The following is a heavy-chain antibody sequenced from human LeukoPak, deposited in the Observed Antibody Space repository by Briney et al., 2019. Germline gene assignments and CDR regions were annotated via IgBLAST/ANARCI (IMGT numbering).Heavy chain of an antibody. D-gene: IGHD4-17*01. J-gene: IGHJ4*02. Sequence: ASVKVSCKASGYTFTNYGISWVRRAPGQGLEWMGWISAHDGTTNYALKLQDRVTMTTDTSTSTAYMELRGLRSEDTAVYYCAGGYDYGDYGGYWGQGTLVTVSS. CDR2: ISAHDGTT. CDR1: GYTFTNYG. V-gene: IGHV1-18*01. CDR3: AGGYDYGDYGGY.